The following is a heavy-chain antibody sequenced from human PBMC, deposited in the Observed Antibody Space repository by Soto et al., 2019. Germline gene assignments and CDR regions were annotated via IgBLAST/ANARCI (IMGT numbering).Heavy chain of an antibody. D-gene: IGHD6-13*01. CDR1: GFAFSTYA. CDR2: ISGSGGSS. CDR3: AKVTKRAAAGRYEYYKYGMDV. Sequence: EVQLLESGGALEHPGGSLRLSCAAYGFAFSTYAMTWVRQAPGQGLAEVSVISGSGGSSYYAASVKGRFTIPRDNSKNTLYLQMNGLRAEDTALYYCAKVTKRAAAGRYEYYKYGMDVWGHGTTVTVSS. J-gene: IGHJ6*02. V-gene: IGHV3-23*01.